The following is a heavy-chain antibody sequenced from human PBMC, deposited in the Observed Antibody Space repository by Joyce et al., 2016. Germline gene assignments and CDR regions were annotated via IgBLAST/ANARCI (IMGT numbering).Heavy chain of an antibody. CDR2: INADNGNT. J-gene: IGHJ4*02. CDR1: GYTFTSYA. V-gene: IGHV1-3*01. D-gene: IGHD6-6*01. CDR3: ARAARQGNFDY. Sequence: QVKFVQSGAEVKKPGASVKVSCKASGYTFTSYAMHWVRQAPGQRPEWMGWINADNGNTKYSQKFQGRVTITRDTSAGIVYMELGSLGSEDAALFYCARAARQGNFDYWGQGTLVTVSS.